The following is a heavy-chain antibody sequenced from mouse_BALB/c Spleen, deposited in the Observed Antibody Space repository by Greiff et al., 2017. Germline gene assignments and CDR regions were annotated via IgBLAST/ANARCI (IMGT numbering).Heavy chain of an antibody. CDR2: IYPGDGDT. CDR1: GYAFSSSW. V-gene: IGHV1-82*01. CDR3: ARWGYDETWFAY. Sequence: QVQLKQSGPELVKPGASVKISCKASGYAFSSSWMNWVKQRPGQGLEWIGRIYPGDGDTNYNGKFKGKATLTADKSSSTAYMQLSSLTSVDSAVYFSARWGYDETWFAYWGQGTLVTVSA. D-gene: IGHD2-2*01. J-gene: IGHJ3*01.